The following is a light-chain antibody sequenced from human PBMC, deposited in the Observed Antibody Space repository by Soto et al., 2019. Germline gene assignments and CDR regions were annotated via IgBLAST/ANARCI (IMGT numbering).Light chain of an antibody. J-gene: IGKJ1*01. Sequence: EIVLPQSPATLSWSPGERATLASMAIPSVISSLAWYQHKPGQTPRLLIYDTANRSTGIHARFSGSGSGTDFTLAISSLEPEDFAVYDCQQRSNWPLTFGQGTRVVIK. CDR2: DTA. CDR1: PSVISS. CDR3: QQRSNWPLT. V-gene: IGKV3-11*01.